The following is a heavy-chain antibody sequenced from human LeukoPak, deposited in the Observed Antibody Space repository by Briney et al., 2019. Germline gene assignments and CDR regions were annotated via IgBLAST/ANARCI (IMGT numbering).Heavy chain of an antibody. CDR2: ISYDGPNK. J-gene: IGHJ4*02. V-gene: IGHV3-30*18. Sequence: PGGSLRLSCAASGFTFSSYGMNWVRQAPGKGLEWVAVISYDGPNKYYADSVKGRFTISRDNSKSRLYLQMNSLRAEDTAVYYCAKGMATYGSGTLFDYWGQGTLVTVSS. CDR1: GFTFSSYG. D-gene: IGHD3-10*01. CDR3: AKGMATYGSGTLFDY.